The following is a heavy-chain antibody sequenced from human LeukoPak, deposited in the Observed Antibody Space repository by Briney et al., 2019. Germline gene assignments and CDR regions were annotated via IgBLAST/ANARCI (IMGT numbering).Heavy chain of an antibody. V-gene: IGHV3-23*01. CDR1: GFTFSSYA. CDR2: ISGSGDST. J-gene: IGHJ4*02. CDR3: AKDLRYYYDSSDY. Sequence: GGSLRLSCAASGFTFSSYAMSWVRQAPGKGLEWVSAISGSGDSTYYADSVKGRFTISRDNSKNTLYLQMNSLRAEDTAVYYCAKDLRYYYDSSDYWGQGTLVTVSS. D-gene: IGHD3-22*01.